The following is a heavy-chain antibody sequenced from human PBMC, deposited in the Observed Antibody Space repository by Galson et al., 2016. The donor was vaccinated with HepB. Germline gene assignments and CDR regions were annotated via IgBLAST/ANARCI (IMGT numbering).Heavy chain of an antibody. CDR3: VRKRYYYENKKGWFDL. D-gene: IGHD3-22*01. V-gene: IGHV3-7*03. Sequence: SLRLSCAASGFSLSSYWMSWARQAPGKGLEWVASIDQSERERDYVDSVKGRLTISRDNAKNALYLQMNSLRDEDTAVYHCVRKRYYYENKKGWFDLWGQGALVTVSS. J-gene: IGHJ5*02. CDR2: IDQSERER. CDR1: GFSLSSYW.